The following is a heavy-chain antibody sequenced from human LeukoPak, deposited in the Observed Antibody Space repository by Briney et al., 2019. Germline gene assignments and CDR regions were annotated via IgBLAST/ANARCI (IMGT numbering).Heavy chain of an antibody. V-gene: IGHV3-33*06. CDR2: IWYDGSNK. J-gene: IGHJ4*02. D-gene: IGHD3-22*01. Sequence: GGSLRLSCAASGFTFSSYGMHWVRQAPGKGLEWVAVIWYDGSNKYYADSVKGRFTTSRDNSKNTLYLQMNSLRAEDTAVYYCAKDSRYYWDYWGQGTLVTVSS. CDR3: AKDSRYYWDY. CDR1: GFTFSSYG.